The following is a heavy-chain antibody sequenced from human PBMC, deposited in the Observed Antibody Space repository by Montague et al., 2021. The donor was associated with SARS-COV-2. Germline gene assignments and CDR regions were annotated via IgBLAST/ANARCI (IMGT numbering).Heavy chain of an antibody. CDR3: ATLGALAGTSFDF. V-gene: IGHV4-59*02. CDR1: SGSVYGHY. D-gene: IGHD6-19*01. Sequence: SETLSLTCTVSSGSVYGHYLAWIRQPPGKGLECIAYIFYTGATYYNPSLESRVSISVDTSKNQAALKVKSVTAADSAFYYCATLGALAGTSFDFWGPGTFVIVSS. J-gene: IGHJ3*01. CDR2: IFYTGAT.